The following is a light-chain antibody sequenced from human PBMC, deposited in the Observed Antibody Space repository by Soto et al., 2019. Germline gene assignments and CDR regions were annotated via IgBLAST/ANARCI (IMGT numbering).Light chain of an antibody. J-gene: IGKJ1*01. V-gene: IGKV3-20*01. CDR2: DAS. CDR1: QSVSSSY. Sequence: ETVLTQSPGTLSLSPGERATLSCRASQSVSSSYLAWYQQKPGQAPRLLIYDASSRATGIPDRFSGSGSGTDFTLTISRLEPEDFAVYYCQRYGRSPPSWTFGQGTKVEVK. CDR3: QRYGRSPPSWT.